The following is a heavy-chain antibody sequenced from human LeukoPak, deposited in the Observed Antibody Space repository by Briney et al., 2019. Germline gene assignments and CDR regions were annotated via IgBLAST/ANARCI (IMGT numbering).Heavy chain of an antibody. CDR2: IASDGSST. Sequence: GGSLRLSCAASGFTFSSYWMNWVRQAPGKGLVWVSRIASDGSSTTYADSVKGRFSISRDNSKNTLYLQMNSLRAEDTAVYYCAKEILVIAAAGTDYWGQGTLVTVSS. CDR1: GFTFSSYW. V-gene: IGHV3-74*01. J-gene: IGHJ4*02. CDR3: AKEILVIAAAGTDY. D-gene: IGHD6-13*01.